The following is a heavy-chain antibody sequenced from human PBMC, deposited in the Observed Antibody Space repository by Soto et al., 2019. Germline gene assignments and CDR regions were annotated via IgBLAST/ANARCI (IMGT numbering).Heavy chain of an antibody. CDR2: IYYSGST. J-gene: IGHJ4*02. CDR3: ARDPDGYSSGWYSH. D-gene: IGHD6-19*01. V-gene: IGHV4-59*01. CDR1: GGSIISYY. Sequence: LEILSLTCTVSGGSIISYYWSWIRQPPGKGLEWIGYIYYSGSTNYNPSLKSRVTISVDTSKNQFSLKLSSVTAADTAVYYCARDPDGYSSGWYSHWGQGTLVTVSS.